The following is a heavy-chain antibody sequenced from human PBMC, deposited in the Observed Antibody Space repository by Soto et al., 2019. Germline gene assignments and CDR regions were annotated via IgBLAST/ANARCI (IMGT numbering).Heavy chain of an antibody. D-gene: IGHD3-10*01. CDR2: IYHSGST. V-gene: IGHV4-4*02. CDR1: GGCIISRNW. J-gene: IGHJ3*02. CDR3: ASKFGELLADACDI. Sequence: SETLSPTSAVSGGCIISRNWWSGVRQPPGKGLEWIGEIYHSGSTNYNPSLKSRVTISVDKSKSQFSLKLRSVTAADMSVYYCASKFGELLADACDIWGQGTTV.